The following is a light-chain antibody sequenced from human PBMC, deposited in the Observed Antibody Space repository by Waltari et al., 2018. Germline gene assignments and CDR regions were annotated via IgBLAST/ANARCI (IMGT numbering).Light chain of an antibody. CDR1: SDDVGRYKF. CDR2: DVT. V-gene: IGLV2-14*03. CDR3: SSHTTSSTLV. J-gene: IGLJ2*01. Sequence: QSALTQPASVSGSPGQSITLSCTGSSDDVGRYKFVSWYQQHPGKVPKLFIFDVTDRPSGVSDRFSGSKSGNTASLTISGLQPEDEADYYCSSHTTSSTLVFGGGTRVTVL.